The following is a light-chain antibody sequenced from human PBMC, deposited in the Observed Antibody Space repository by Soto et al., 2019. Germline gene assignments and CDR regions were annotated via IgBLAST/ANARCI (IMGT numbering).Light chain of an antibody. J-gene: IGLJ1*01. Sequence: QSVLAQPPSASGSPGQSVAISCTGTTSDVGGYNFVSWYQQHPGKAPKLIIYEATKRPSGAPDRFSGAWSGNTASLIVSGLQAEDEADYYCSAFAGSEGYVFGSGTKVTVL. CDR2: EAT. CDR1: TSDVGGYNF. V-gene: IGLV2-8*01. CDR3: SAFAGSEGYV.